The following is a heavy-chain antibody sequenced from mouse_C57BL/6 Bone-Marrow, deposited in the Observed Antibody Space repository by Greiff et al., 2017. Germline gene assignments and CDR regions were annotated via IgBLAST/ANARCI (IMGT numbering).Heavy chain of an antibody. CDR1: GYTFTSYW. V-gene: IGHV1-64*01. J-gene: IGHJ1*03. CDR2: IHPNSGST. CDR3: ARVRCYYGSRGYFDV. Sequence: QVQLQQPGAELVKPGASVKLSCKASGYTFTSYWMHWVKQRPGQGLEWIGMIHPNSGSTNYNEKFKSKATLTVDKSSSTAYMQLSSLTSEDSAVYYGARVRCYYGSRGYFDVWGTGTTVTVSS. D-gene: IGHD1-1*01.